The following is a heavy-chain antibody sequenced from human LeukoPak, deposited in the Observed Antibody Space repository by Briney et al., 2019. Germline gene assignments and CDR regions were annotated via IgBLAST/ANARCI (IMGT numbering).Heavy chain of an antibody. Sequence: SQTLSLTCTVSGGSISSGDYYWSWIRQPQGKGLEWIGYIYYSGSTYYNPSLKSRVTISVYTSKHQFSLKLSSVTAADTAVYYCARGFCSGGSCYSLHYYYGMDVWGKGTTVTVSS. CDR1: GGSISSGDYY. CDR2: IYYSGST. CDR3: ARGFCSGGSCYSLHYYYGMDV. D-gene: IGHD2-15*01. V-gene: IGHV4-30-4*01. J-gene: IGHJ6*04.